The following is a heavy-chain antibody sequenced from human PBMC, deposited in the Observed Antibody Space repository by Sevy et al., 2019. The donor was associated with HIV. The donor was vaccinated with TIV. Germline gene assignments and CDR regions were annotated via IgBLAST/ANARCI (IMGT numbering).Heavy chain of an antibody. Sequence: GGSLRLSCAASGFTFNIFSINWVRQAPGKGLEWVSYISSSTIYYADSVKGRFTISRDNAKNSLSLQMNSLRAEDTAVYYWARGGGNTDQGMDVWGQGTTVTVSS. J-gene: IGHJ6*02. CDR1: GFTFNIFS. D-gene: IGHD3-16*01. V-gene: IGHV3-48*01. CDR2: ISSSTI. CDR3: ARGGGNTDQGMDV.